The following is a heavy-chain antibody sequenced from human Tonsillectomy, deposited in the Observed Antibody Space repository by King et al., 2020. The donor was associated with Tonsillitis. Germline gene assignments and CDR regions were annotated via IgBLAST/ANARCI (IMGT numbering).Heavy chain of an antibody. J-gene: IGHJ4*02. CDR2: VSTYSGDT. CDR3: ARGAGSNSLFYFNY. Sequence: VQLVESGAEVQKPGASVKVSCKASGYTFTFYGINWVRQAPGQGLEWMGCVSTYSGDTNYAQNLQGRVTMTIDTSTSTAYMELRSLRSDDTAVYYCARGAGSNSLFYFNYWGQGSLVTVSS. CDR1: GYTFTFYG. V-gene: IGHV1-18*04. D-gene: IGHD6-13*01.